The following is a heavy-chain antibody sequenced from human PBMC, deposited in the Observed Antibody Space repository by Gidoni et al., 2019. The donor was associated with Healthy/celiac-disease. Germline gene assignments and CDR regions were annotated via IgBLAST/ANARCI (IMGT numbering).Heavy chain of an antibody. CDR2: IYYSGST. CDR1: GGSISSYY. CDR3: ARDGTAADYFDY. D-gene: IGHD6-13*01. Sequence: QVQLQESGPGLVKPSETLSLPCTVSGGSISSYYWSWIRQPPGKGLEWIGYIYYSGSTNYNPSLKSRVTISVDTSKNQFSLKLSSVTAADTAVYYCARDGTAADYFDYWGQGTLVTVSS. J-gene: IGHJ4*02. V-gene: IGHV4-59*01.